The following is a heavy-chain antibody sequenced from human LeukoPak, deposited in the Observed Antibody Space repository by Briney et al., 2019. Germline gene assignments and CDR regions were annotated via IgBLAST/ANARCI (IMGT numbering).Heavy chain of an antibody. D-gene: IGHD3-22*01. J-gene: IGHJ4*02. CDR3: ARERLGVDYYDSSGYLRGYFDY. CDR1: GFTFSSYA. V-gene: IGHV3-23*01. CDR2: ISPSGGSI. Sequence: GGSLRLSCAASGFTFSSYAMNWVRQAPGKGLEWVSAISPSGGSIYHADSVKGRFTISRDNSKNTLYLQMNSLRAEDTAVYYCARERLGVDYYDSSGYLRGYFDYWGQGTLVTVSS.